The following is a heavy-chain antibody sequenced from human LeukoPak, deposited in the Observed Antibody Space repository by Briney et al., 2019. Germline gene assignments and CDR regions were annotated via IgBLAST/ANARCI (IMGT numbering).Heavy chain of an antibody. V-gene: IGHV3-48*01. CDR3: AREFSRPDCSGGSCYEMVDS. Sequence: PGGSLRLSCAASGLTFSTYSMNWVRQAPGKGLEWVSYISSSISTKYYADSVKGRFTISRDNAKNSLYLQMNSLRAEDTAVYYCAREFSRPDCSGGSCYEMVDSWGQGTLVTVSS. J-gene: IGHJ4*02. CDR2: ISSSISTK. D-gene: IGHD2-15*01. CDR1: GLTFSTYS.